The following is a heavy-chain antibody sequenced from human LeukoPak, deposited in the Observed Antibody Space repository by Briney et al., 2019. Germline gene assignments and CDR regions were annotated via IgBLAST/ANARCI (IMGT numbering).Heavy chain of an antibody. D-gene: IGHD2-2*01. CDR2: IKQDGSEK. Sequence: GGSLRLSCAASRFTLSSYWMTWVRQAPGKGLEWVANIKQDGSEKHYVDSVQGRFTISRDNAKNSLYLQMNSLRAEDTAVYYCAKGIVPAPNGAFDIWGQGTMVTVSS. J-gene: IGHJ3*02. CDR1: RFTLSSYW. V-gene: IGHV3-7*05. CDR3: AKGIVPAPNGAFDI.